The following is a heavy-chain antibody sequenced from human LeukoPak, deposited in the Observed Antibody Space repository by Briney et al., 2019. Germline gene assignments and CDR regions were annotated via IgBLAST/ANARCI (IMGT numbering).Heavy chain of an antibody. D-gene: IGHD6-19*01. V-gene: IGHV5-51*01. CDR2: IYPGDADT. CDR3: ATFSSGRTFDY. Sequence: GESLKISCKGSGYVFTSYWIGWVRQTPGKGLEWMGIIYPGDADTRYSPSFQGQVTISADKSISTAYLQWSSLKASDTAMYYCATFSSGRTFDYWGQGTLVTVSS. CDR1: GYVFTSYW. J-gene: IGHJ4*02.